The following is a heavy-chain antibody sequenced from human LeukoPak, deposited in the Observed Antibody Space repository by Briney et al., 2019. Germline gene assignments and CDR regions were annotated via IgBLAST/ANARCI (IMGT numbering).Heavy chain of an antibody. J-gene: IGHJ4*02. D-gene: IGHD2-2*02. Sequence: GASVKVSCKASGYTFTGYYMHWVRQAPGQGLEWMGWINPNSGGTNYAQKFQGRVTMTRDTSISTAYMELSRLRSDDTAVYYCARDYCSSTSCYNVIYWGQGTLVTVSS. CDR3: ARDYCSSTSCYNVIY. V-gene: IGHV1-2*02. CDR2: INPNSGGT. CDR1: GYTFTGYY.